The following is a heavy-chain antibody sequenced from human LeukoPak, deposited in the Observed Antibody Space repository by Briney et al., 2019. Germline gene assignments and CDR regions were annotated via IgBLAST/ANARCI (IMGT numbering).Heavy chain of an antibody. CDR3: ARAIAARYQGVGSFDY. D-gene: IGHD6-13*01. CDR1: GFTFSSYA. CDR2: ISGSGGST. J-gene: IGHJ4*02. Sequence: GGSLRLSCAASGFTFSSYAMSWVRQAPGKGLEWVSAISGSGGSTYYADSVKGRFTISRDNSKNTLYLQMNSLRAEDTAVYYCARAIAARYQGVGSFDYWGQGTLVTVSS. V-gene: IGHV3-23*01.